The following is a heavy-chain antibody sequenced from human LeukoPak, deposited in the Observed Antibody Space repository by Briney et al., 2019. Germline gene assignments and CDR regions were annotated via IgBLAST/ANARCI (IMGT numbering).Heavy chain of an antibody. CDR2: IYSGGRT. Sequence: GGSLRLSCAASGFTVSTNYMSWVRQAPGKGLEWVSVIYSGGRTDYADSVKDRFTISRDNSKNTLYLQMDSLRPEDTAVYYCAKDLLRDRWFGESWGQGTLVTVSS. J-gene: IGHJ5*02. CDR3: AKDLLRDRWFGES. D-gene: IGHD3-10*01. V-gene: IGHV3-66*01. CDR1: GFTVSTNY.